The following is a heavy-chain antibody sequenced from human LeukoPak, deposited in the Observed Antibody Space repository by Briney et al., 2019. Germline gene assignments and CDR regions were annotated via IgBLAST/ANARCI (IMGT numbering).Heavy chain of an antibody. CDR3: AREPPWIQLWFLQGDAFDI. J-gene: IGHJ3*02. V-gene: IGHV1-18*01. D-gene: IGHD5-18*01. Sequence: GASVKVSCKASGYTFTSYGISWVQQAPGQGLEWMGWISAYNGNTNYAQKLQGRVTMTTDTSTSTAYMELRSLRSDDTAVYYCAREPPWIQLWFLQGDAFDIWGQGTMVTVSS. CDR2: ISAYNGNT. CDR1: GYTFTSYG.